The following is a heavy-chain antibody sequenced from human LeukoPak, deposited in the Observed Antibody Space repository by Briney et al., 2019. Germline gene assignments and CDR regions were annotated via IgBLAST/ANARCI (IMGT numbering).Heavy chain of an antibody. J-gene: IGHJ6*04. Sequence: PGGSLRLSCAASGFTFSSYEMNWVRQAPGEGLEWVSYISSSGSTIYYADSVKGRFTISRDNAKNSLYLQMNSLRAEDTAVYYCARDVWDVGYADVWGKGTTVTVSS. D-gene: IGHD2-8*02. V-gene: IGHV3-48*03. CDR3: ARDVWDVGYADV. CDR1: GFTFSSYE. CDR2: ISSSGSTI.